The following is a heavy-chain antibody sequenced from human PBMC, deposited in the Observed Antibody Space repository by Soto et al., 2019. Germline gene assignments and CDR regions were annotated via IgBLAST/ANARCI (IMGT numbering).Heavy chain of an antibody. CDR1: GGSISSGDYY. Sequence: PSETLSLTCTVSGGSISSGDYYWSWIRQPPGKCLEWIGYIYYSGSTYYNPSLKSRVTTSVDTSKNQFSLKLSSVTAADTAVYYCARDLRRGGIYYYYYYGMDVWGQGTTVTVYS. J-gene: IGHJ6*02. D-gene: IGHD2-15*01. CDR3: ARDLRRGGIYYYYYYGMDV. V-gene: IGHV4-30-4*01. CDR2: IYYSGST.